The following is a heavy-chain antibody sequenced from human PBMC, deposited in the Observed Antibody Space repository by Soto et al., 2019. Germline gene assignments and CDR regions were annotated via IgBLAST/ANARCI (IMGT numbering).Heavy chain of an antibody. CDR2: ITYDGSNQ. D-gene: IGHD1-26*01. V-gene: IGHV3-30-3*01. CDR1: GFIFSSYT. J-gene: IGHJ4*02. Sequence: VGSLRLSCAASGFIFSSYTMHWVRQAPGKGLEWVGVITYDGSNQYYADSVKGRFTISRDNSRNMLFLQMNSLRPDDTAVYYCARAPSGSYPEFDYWGQGTLVTVSS. CDR3: ARAPSGSYPEFDY.